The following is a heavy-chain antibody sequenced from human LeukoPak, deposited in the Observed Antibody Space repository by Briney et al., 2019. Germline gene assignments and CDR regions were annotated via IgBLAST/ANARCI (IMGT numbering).Heavy chain of an antibody. Sequence: GASVKVSCKASGYTFTGYYMHWVRQAPGQGLEWMGWINPNSGGTNYAQKFQGRVTMTRDTSISTAYMELSRLRSDDTAVYYCARASSSGWYTRADYWGQGTLVTVSS. D-gene: IGHD6-19*01. CDR1: GYTFTGYY. V-gene: IGHV1-2*02. CDR2: INPNSGGT. CDR3: ARASSSGWYTRADY. J-gene: IGHJ4*02.